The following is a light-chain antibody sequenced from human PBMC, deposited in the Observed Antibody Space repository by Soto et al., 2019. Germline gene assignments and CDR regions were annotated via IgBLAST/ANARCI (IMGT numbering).Light chain of an antibody. V-gene: IGKV3D-20*02. J-gene: IGKJ4*01. CDR2: GSS. Sequence: EIVLTQSPGTLSLSPGERATLSCRASQIVSTTYLAWYQQKPGQAPRLLIYGSSSRAPGIPDRFSGSGSGTDFTLTISRLEPEDFAVYYCQQRSNWPPLTFGGGTKVEIK. CDR3: QQRSNWPPLT. CDR1: QIVSTTY.